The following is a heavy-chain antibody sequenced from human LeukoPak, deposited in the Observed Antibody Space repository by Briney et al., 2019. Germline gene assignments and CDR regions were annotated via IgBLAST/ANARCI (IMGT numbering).Heavy chain of an antibody. V-gene: IGHV3-9*01. CDR2: ISWNSGSI. CDR1: GFTFDDYA. D-gene: IGHD6-19*01. Sequence: GGSLRLSCAASGFTFDDYAMHWVRQAPGKGLEWVSGISWNSGSIGYADSVKGPFTISRDNSKNTLYLQMNSLRAEDTAVYYCARGKGSSGWSDYWGQGTLVTVSS. CDR3: ARGKGSSGWSDY. J-gene: IGHJ4*02.